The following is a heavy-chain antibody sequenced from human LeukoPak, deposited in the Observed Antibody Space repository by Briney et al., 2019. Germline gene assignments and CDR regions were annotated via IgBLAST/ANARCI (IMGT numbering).Heavy chain of an antibody. D-gene: IGHD1-1*01. Sequence: GGSLRLSCAASGFTFSSYWMSWVRQAPGKGLEWVANIKQDGSEKYYVDSVKGRFTISRDNAKNSLYLQMNSLRAEDTAVYYCARDPHSRSKDWNYCDYWGQGTLVTVSS. CDR2: IKQDGSEK. V-gene: IGHV3-7*01. CDR1: GFTFSSYW. CDR3: ARDPHSRSKDWNYCDY. J-gene: IGHJ4*02.